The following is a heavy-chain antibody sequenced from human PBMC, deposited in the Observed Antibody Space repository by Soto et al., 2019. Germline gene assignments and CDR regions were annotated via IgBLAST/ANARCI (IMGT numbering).Heavy chain of an antibody. CDR2: ISSNGSKT. Sequence: PVGAPSLSCVVSGCSMSNHALKWGRQPPGKGLERVWSISSNGSKTYYADSIKERCTISTDNSKNTVFLQMNSLRPDEVAFFFYSREPKPFVTGDYDLWGQGTLVTVSS. CDR3: SREPKPFVTGDYDL. D-gene: IGHD3-9*01. CDR1: GCSMSNHA. V-gene: IGHV3-23*01. J-gene: IGHJ4*02.